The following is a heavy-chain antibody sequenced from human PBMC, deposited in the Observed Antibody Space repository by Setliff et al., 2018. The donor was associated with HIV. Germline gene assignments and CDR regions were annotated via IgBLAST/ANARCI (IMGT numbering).Heavy chain of an antibody. J-gene: IGHJ5*02. CDR3: ARDNGRYFDRGWFDP. D-gene: IGHD3-9*01. CDR1: GFTFSSHS. V-gene: IGHV3-21*01. CDR2: ISTSSSYI. Sequence: GGSLRLSCAASGFTFSSHSMNWVRQAPGKGLEWVSSISTSSSYIYYADSVKGRFTISRDNAKNTLYLQMNSLRAEDTAVYYCARDNGRYFDRGWFDPWGQGALVTVSS.